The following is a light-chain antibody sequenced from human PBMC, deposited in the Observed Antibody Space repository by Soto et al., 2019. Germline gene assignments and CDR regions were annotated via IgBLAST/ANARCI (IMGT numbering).Light chain of an antibody. CDR2: EVS. V-gene: IGLV2-14*01. J-gene: IGLJ2*01. CDR3: SSYTSSSTLDVV. CDR1: SSDVGGYNY. Sequence: QSALTQPASVSGSPGQSITISCTGTSSDVGGYNYVSWYHQHPGKAPKLMIYEVSNRPSGVSNRFSGSKSGNTASLTISGLQAEDESDYYCSSYTSSSTLDVVFGGGTQLTVL.